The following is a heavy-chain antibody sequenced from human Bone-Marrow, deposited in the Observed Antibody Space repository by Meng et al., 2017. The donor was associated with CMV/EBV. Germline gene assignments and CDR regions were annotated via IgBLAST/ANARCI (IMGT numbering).Heavy chain of an antibody. V-gene: IGHV4-4*02. J-gene: IGHJ5*02. CDR1: GGSISSSNW. Sequence: SETLSLTCAVSGGSISSSNWWSWVRQPPGKGLEWIGEIYHSGSTNYNPSLKSRVTISVDKSKNQFSLKLSSVTAADTAVYYCARGVRQWLADGFDPWGQGTLVTVSS. CDR3: ARGVRQWLADGFDP. CDR2: IYHSGST. D-gene: IGHD6-19*01.